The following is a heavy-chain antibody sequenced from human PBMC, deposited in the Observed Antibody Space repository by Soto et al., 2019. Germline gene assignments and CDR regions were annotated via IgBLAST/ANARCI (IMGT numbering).Heavy chain of an antibody. Sequence: QVHLVQSEAEVRKPGSSVKVSCKSSGGSFTTDSIIWVRQAPGQGLEWMGGINPLFRTPVYAQKFQWRVTISGDESTSAAHLGVTGLTPEDTAVYFCAKGVASSDWGQGTPVTVSS. D-gene: IGHD5-12*01. V-gene: IGHV1-69*01. CDR3: AKGVASSD. CDR1: GGSFTTDS. J-gene: IGHJ4*02. CDR2: INPLFRTP.